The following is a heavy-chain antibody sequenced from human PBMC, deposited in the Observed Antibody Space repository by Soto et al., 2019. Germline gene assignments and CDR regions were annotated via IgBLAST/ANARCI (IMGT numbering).Heavy chain of an antibody. J-gene: IGHJ4*02. CDR3: ARDVMITMVRGVIRYFDY. CDR1: GFTFSSYA. Sequence: PGGSLRLSCAASGFTFSSYAMHWVRQAPGKGLEWVAVISYDGSNKYYADSVKGRFTISRDNSKNTLYLQMNSLRAEDTAVYYCARDVMITMVRGVIRYFDYWGQGTLVTVSS. D-gene: IGHD3-10*01. V-gene: IGHV3-30-3*01. CDR2: ISYDGSNK.